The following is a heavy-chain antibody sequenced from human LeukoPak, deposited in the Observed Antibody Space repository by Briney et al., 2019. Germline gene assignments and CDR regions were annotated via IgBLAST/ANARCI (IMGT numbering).Heavy chain of an antibody. CDR3: ARYYDSSGNLDY. Sequence: SETLSLTCTVSGGSISSSSYYWGWIRQPPGKGLEWIGGIYYSGSTYYNPSLKSRVTISVDTSKNQFSLKLSSVTAADTAVYYCARYYDSSGNLDYWGQGTLVTVSS. J-gene: IGHJ4*02. CDR1: GGSISSSSYY. CDR2: IYYSGST. D-gene: IGHD3-22*01. V-gene: IGHV4-39*01.